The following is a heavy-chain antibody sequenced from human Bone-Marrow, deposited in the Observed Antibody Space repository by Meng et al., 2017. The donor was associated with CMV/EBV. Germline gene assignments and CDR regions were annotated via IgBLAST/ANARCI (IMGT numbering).Heavy chain of an antibody. V-gene: IGHV3-21*01. Sequence: GESLKISCAASGFTFSSYGMNWVRQAPGKGLEWVSSISSSSSYIYYADSVKGRFTISRDNSKNTLYLQMNSLRAEDTAVYYCARAGSGGYFDYWGQGTLVTVSS. CDR1: GFTFSSYG. J-gene: IGHJ4*02. CDR3: ARAGSGGYFDY. CDR2: ISSSSSYI. D-gene: IGHD1-26*01.